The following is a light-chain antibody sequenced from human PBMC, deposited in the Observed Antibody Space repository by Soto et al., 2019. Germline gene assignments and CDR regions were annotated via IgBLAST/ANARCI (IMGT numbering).Light chain of an antibody. CDR3: QSYGV. Sequence: NFMLTQPHSVSDSPGKTVTISCTRSSGSIASNYVQWYQQRPGSPPATIIYGDNLRPSGLPDRFSGSIDISSNSASLTISGLNTEDEADYYCQSYGVFGGRTKLTVL. V-gene: IGLV6-57*04. J-gene: IGLJ3*02. CDR2: GDN. CDR1: SGSIASNY.